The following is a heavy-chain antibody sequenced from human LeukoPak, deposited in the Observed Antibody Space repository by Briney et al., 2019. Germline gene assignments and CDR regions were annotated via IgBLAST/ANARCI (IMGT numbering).Heavy chain of an antibody. V-gene: IGHV3-23*01. CDR3: AKAGAVVVVAAKYFDY. CDR1: GFTFSSYA. CDR2: ISGSGGST. J-gene: IGHJ4*02. D-gene: IGHD2-15*01. Sequence: PGGSLRLSCVASGFTFSSYAMSWVRQPPGKGLEWVSAISGSGGSTYYADSVKGRFTISRDNSKNTLYLQMNSLRAEDTAVYYCAKAGAVVVVAAKYFDYWGQGTLVTVSS.